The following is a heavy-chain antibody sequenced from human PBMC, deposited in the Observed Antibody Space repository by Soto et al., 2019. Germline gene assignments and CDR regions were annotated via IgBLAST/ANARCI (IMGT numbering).Heavy chain of an antibody. Sequence: LSLTCAVSGYSISSGYYWGWIRQPPGKGLEWIGSIYHSGSTYYNPSLKSRVTISVDTSKNQFSLKLSSVTAADTAVYYCARASKDGITIFGVVKGAFDIWGQGTMVTVSS. V-gene: IGHV4-38-2*01. CDR1: GYSISSGYY. D-gene: IGHD3-3*01. J-gene: IGHJ3*02. CDR2: IYHSGST. CDR3: ARASKDGITIFGVVKGAFDI.